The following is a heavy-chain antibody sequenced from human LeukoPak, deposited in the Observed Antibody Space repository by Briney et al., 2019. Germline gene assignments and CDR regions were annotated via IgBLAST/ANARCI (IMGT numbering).Heavy chain of an antibody. V-gene: IGHV3-43*01. CDR2: INWDGSGT. CDR3: ASEGGYKAPFDY. J-gene: IGHJ4*02. Sequence: GWSVRLSCAASGFVFDDYSMHWVRQTPGKGLEWISAINWDGSGTYYAESLKGRFTISRDNGDSTLYLQMNNLRTDDTALYYCASEGGYKAPFDYWGRRTLVTVSS. D-gene: IGHD3-22*01. CDR1: GFVFDDYS.